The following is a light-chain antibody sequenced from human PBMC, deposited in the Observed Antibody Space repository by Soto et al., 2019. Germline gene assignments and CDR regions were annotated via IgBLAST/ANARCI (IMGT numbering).Light chain of an antibody. Sequence: EIVLTQSPGTLSLSPGERATLSCRASQTVASNLAWYQQKPGQAPRVVIHGASNRATGIPDRFSGSGSGTEFTLTISRLQPDDFATYYCQQYDTYSRTFGQGTKVDNK. CDR2: GAS. CDR1: QTVASN. CDR3: QQYDTYSRT. V-gene: IGKV3-20*01. J-gene: IGKJ1*01.